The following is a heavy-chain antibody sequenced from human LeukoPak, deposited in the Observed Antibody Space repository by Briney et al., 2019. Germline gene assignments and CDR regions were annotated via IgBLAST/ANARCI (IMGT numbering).Heavy chain of an antibody. J-gene: IGHJ3*02. CDR2: ISAYNGNT. Sequence: ASVEVSCKASGYTFTSDGISWVRQAPGQGLEWMGWISAYNGNTNYAQKLQGRVTMTTDTSTSTAYMELRSLRSDDTAVYYCARGAPGIAVAGSWPHAFDIWGQGTMVTVSS. CDR1: GYTFTSDG. D-gene: IGHD6-19*01. V-gene: IGHV1-18*01. CDR3: ARGAPGIAVAGSWPHAFDI.